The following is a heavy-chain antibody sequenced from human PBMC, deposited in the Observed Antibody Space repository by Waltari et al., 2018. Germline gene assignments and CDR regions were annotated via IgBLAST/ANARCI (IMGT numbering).Heavy chain of an antibody. CDR1: GFTFDVYT. Sequence: EVQLVESGGVVVQPGGSLRLSCAASGFTFDVYTMHWVRQAPGKGLEWVSLISWDGGSTYYADSVKGRFTISRDNSKNSLYLQMNSLRTEDTALYYCAKGGSSWYYFDYWGQGTLVTVSS. D-gene: IGHD6-13*01. J-gene: IGHJ4*02. CDR2: ISWDGGST. CDR3: AKGGSSWYYFDY. V-gene: IGHV3-43*01.